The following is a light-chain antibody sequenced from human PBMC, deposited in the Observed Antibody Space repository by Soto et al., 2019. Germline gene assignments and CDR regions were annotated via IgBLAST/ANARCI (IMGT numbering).Light chain of an antibody. CDR1: QSVASRN. CDR3: QQYRSSPYT. V-gene: IGKV3-20*01. Sequence: EIVLTQSPGILSVSLGERATLSCRSSQSVASRNLAWYQQKPGQAPRLLIYGGSKRAAGITDRFSGSGSGTDFTLTISRPEREDFAVYYCQQYRSSPYTFGQGTKLEIK. J-gene: IGKJ2*01. CDR2: GGS.